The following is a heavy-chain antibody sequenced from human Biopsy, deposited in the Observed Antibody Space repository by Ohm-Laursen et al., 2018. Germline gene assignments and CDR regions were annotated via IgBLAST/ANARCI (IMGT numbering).Heavy chain of an antibody. D-gene: IGHD2/OR15-2a*01. CDR1: GGSISSDY. V-gene: IGHV4-59*07. CDR3: ARATNSTGWPYYYFYGMDV. Sequence: SDTLSLTWTVSGGSISSDYWSWIRQTPGKGLEWIGYIYYSGSTNYNPSLKSRVTISVDTSKNQFSLRLNSVTAADTAMYYCARATNSTGWPYYYFYGMDVWGQGTTVTVSS. CDR2: IYYSGST. J-gene: IGHJ6*02.